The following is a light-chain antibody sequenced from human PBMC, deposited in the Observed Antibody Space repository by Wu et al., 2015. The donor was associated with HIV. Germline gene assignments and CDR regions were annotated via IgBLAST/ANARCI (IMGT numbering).Light chain of an antibody. V-gene: IGKV3-11*01. Sequence: EIVLTQSPATLSLSPGDRATLSCRASQSVNGNYLAWYQQKPGQAPRLLIYDASNRATGIPARFSGSGSGADFTLTISSLEPEDFAVYHCQQRSHWPTTFGGGTKLEIK. CDR2: DAS. CDR3: QQRSHWPTT. J-gene: IGKJ4*01. CDR1: QSVNGNY.